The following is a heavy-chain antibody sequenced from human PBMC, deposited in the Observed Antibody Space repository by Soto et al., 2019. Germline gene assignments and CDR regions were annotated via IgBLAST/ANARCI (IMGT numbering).Heavy chain of an antibody. J-gene: IGHJ6*02. CDR3: AKEYSDFLTAFYGPLNIYYYYSGMDV. CDR2: ITGSGGST. D-gene: IGHD3-9*01. CDR1: GFTFSSYA. V-gene: IGHV3-23*01. Sequence: GSLRLSCAASGFTFSSYAMSWVRQAPGKGLEWVSSITGSGGSTYNADSVKGRFTISRDNSENTLYLQMNSLRAEDTAVYYCAKEYSDFLTAFYGPLNIYYYYSGMDVWGQGT.